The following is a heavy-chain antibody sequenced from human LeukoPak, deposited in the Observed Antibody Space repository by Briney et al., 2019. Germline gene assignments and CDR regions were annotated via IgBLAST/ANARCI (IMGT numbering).Heavy chain of an antibody. V-gene: IGHV5-51*01. CDR3: QRQQYDILTGYSDY. D-gene: IGHD3-9*01. J-gene: IGHJ4*02. CDR2: IYPGDSDT. CDR1: GYRFTSYW. Sequence: GESLKISCNGSGYRFTSYWICWVRQMPGKGLEWMGIIYPGDSDTRYSPSFQGQVTISADKSISTAYLQWSSLKASDTAMFVWQRQQYDILTGYSDYWGQGTLVTASS.